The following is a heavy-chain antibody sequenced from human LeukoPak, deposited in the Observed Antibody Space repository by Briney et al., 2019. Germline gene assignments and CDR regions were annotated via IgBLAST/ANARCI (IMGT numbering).Heavy chain of an antibody. D-gene: IGHD3-9*01. CDR2: IYYSGST. Sequence: SQTLSLTCTVSGGSISSGDYYWSWIRQPPGKGLEWIGYIYYSGSTYYNPSLKSRVTISVDTSKNQFSLKLSSVTAADTAVYYCARSRDDILTVDPWGQGTLVTVSS. CDR1: GGSISSGDYY. CDR3: ARSRDDILTVDP. J-gene: IGHJ5*02. V-gene: IGHV4-30-4*01.